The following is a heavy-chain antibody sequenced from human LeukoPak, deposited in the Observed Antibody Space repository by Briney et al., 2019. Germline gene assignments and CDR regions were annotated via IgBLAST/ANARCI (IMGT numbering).Heavy chain of an antibody. D-gene: IGHD1-26*01. CDR2: IGHAGDT. CDR1: DLPSSTYD. Sequence: GGSLKLPFQPLDLPSSTYDIPWFGQVSGKGLEWVSAIGHAGDTYYADSVKGRFTISREDAKNYFFLQMNSLRAGDTAVYFCAALGDSIYWGQGTLVTVSS. J-gene: IGHJ4*02. CDR3: AALGDSIY. V-gene: IGHV3-13*01.